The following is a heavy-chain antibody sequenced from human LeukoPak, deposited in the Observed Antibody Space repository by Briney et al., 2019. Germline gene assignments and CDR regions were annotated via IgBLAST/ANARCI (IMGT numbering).Heavy chain of an antibody. Sequence: ASVKVSCKASGYTFTSYDINWVRQAAGHGLVWVGWMNPNSGNTGYAPKSQGRVTMTRSTSINTAYMELSSLRSEDTAIYYCARNDYGGHDAFDIWGQGTMVIVSS. J-gene: IGHJ3*02. CDR3: ARNDYGGHDAFDI. D-gene: IGHD4-17*01. CDR1: GYTFTSYD. V-gene: IGHV1-8*01. CDR2: MNPNSGNT.